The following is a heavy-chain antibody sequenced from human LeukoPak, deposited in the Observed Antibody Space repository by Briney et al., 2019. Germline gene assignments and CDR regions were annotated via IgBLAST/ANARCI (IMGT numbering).Heavy chain of an antibody. CDR3: ARASPDGYSYGYSHYYYYYMDV. V-gene: IGHV4-39*07. CDR2: IYYSGST. Sequence: SETLSLTCTVSGGSISSSSYYWGWIRQPPGKGLEWIGSIYYSGSTYYNPSLKSRVTISVDTSKNQFSLKLSSVTAADTAVYYCARASPDGYSYGYSHYYYYYMDVWGKGTTVTVSS. J-gene: IGHJ6*03. CDR1: GGSISSSSYY. D-gene: IGHD5-18*01.